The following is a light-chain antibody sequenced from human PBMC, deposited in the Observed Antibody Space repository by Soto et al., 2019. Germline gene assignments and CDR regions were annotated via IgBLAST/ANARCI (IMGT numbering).Light chain of an antibody. V-gene: IGLV2-14*01. J-gene: IGLJ1*01. CDR1: SSDVGGYNY. Sequence: QSVLTKPASVSGSPGQSIAISCTGTSSDVGGYNYVSWYQQNQGKAPKLMIYLVSGRPSGVSDRFSGSKSGNTASLTISGLQAEDEADYYCSSYTSSTAYIFGTGTQLTVL. CDR3: SSYTSSTAYI. CDR2: LVS.